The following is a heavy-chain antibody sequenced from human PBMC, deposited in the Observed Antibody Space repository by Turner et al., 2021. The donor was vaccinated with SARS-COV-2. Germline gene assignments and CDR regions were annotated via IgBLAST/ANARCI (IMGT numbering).Heavy chain of an antibody. CDR3: AKADRIMIVVVITLFDY. J-gene: IGHJ4*02. V-gene: IGHV3-23*01. CDR1: GVPFSSYA. Sequence: EVQTLESGGGWVQPGGSLRLSCASSGVPFSSYAMSWVRQAPGKVLEWVSAISGSGGSTYYADSVKGRFTISRDNSKNTLYLQMNSLRAEDTAVYYCAKADRIMIVVVITLFDYWGQGTLVTVSS. CDR2: ISGSGGST. D-gene: IGHD3-22*01.